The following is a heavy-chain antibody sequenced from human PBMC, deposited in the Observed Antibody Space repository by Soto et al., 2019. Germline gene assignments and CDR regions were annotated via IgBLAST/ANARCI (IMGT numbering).Heavy chain of an antibody. CDR3: ASPSGYVVGTDS. CDR2: IKSKADGGTT. J-gene: IGHJ4*02. CDR1: GFVFKNAW. V-gene: IGHV3-15*07. Sequence: GGSLRLSCVASGFVFKNAWMNWVRQTPGKGLEWVGRIKSKADGGTTEYAAPVKGRFTISGDDSTNTMYLQMNSLKIDDTAVYHCASPSGYVVGTDSWGQGTLVTVSS. D-gene: IGHD2-21*01.